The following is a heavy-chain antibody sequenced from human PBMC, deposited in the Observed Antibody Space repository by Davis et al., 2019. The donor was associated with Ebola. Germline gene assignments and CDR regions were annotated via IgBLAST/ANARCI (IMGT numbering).Heavy chain of an antibody. Sequence: PSETLSLTCTVSGGSISGYYWSWIRQPPGKGLEWIATIYYSGSTYYNPALKSRLFISVDTSKSQFSLKLTSVSAADTAMYYCARNTSGFGYFDNWGQGIRVTVSA. V-gene: IGHV4-59*12. D-gene: IGHD6-19*01. CDR2: IYYSGST. CDR1: GGSISGYY. J-gene: IGHJ4*02. CDR3: ARNTSGFGYFDN.